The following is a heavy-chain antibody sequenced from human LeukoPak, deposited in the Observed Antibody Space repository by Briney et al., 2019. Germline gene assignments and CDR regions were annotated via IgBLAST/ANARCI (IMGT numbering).Heavy chain of an antibody. J-gene: IGHJ4*02. CDR1: GGSISSGNYY. CDR2: IYYSGRT. V-gene: IGHV4-30-4*01. D-gene: IGHD5-18*01. CDR3: ARGSPGEGQIWSPFDY. Sequence: SQTLSLSCTVSGGSISSGNYYWGWIRQPPGNGLEWIGYIYYSGRTYYQTSLKSRVTISVATSKNQSSLKLSSVTAADTAVYYCARGSPGEGQIWSPFDYWGQGTLVTVSS.